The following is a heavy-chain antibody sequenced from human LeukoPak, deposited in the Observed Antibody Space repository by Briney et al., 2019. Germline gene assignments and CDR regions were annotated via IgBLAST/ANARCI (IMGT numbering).Heavy chain of an antibody. CDR2: IFVSGST. J-gene: IGHJ4*02. D-gene: IGHD2-15*01. CDR1: GFIVSSSN. V-gene: IGHV3-53*01. CDR3: PRDVLCVSGGTCYSDN. Sequence: GGSLRLSCALSGFIVSSSNMSWGCHALGTGLGWGSIIFVSGSTYYADSVKGRFTISRDRSNNPLFLQMNNLRAEDTALYYFPRDVLCVSGGTCYSDNWGQGTLVTVSS.